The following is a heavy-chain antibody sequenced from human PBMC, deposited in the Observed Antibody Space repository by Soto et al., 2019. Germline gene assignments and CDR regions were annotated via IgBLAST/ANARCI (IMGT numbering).Heavy chain of an antibody. CDR1: GFTFSSYG. CDR2: ISYDGSNK. J-gene: IGHJ4*02. Sequence: GGSLRLSCGASGFTFSSYGMHWVRQAPGKGLEWVAVISYDGSNKYYADSVKGRFTISRDNSKNTLYLQMNSLRAEDTAVYYCAKYPMTTVYYWGQGTLVPVYS. V-gene: IGHV3-30*18. D-gene: IGHD4-17*01. CDR3: AKYPMTTVYY.